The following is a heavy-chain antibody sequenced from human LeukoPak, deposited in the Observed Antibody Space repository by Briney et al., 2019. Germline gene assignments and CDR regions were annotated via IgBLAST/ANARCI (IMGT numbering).Heavy chain of an antibody. CDR3: AKESQTYYDIMTGYPNYYFDY. CDR1: KFTFSTSA. V-gene: IGHV3-23*01. D-gene: IGHD3-9*01. Sequence: PGRSLRLSCAASKFTFSTSAMSWVRQAPGKGLEWVSAISGSGANTCYVDSVKGRFTISRDNSKNTLYLEMSSLRSDDTAVYYCAKESQTYYDIMTGYPNYYFDYWGQGTLVTVSS. J-gene: IGHJ4*02. CDR2: ISGSGANT.